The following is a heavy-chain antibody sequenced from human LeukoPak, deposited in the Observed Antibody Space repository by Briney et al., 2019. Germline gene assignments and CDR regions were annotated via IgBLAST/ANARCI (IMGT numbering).Heavy chain of an antibody. Sequence: ASVKVSCKVSGYTLTEMSIHWVRQAPGGALEWMGGIDPEDGETVYAPKFQGRVTMTEDTSADTAYMELSSLRSEDTAVYYCTTCLNGAGQPVAIYYYGMDVWGQGTTVTVSS. V-gene: IGHV1-24*01. J-gene: IGHJ6*02. D-gene: IGHD2-2*01. CDR1: GYTLTEMS. CDR2: IDPEDGET. CDR3: TTCLNGAGQPVAIYYYGMDV.